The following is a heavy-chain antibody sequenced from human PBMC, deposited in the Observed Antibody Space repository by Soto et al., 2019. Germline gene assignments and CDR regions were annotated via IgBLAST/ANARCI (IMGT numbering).Heavy chain of an antibody. J-gene: IGHJ6*02. CDR2: INAGNGNT. CDR3: ARGHLSRIAVAGPGYGLDV. Sequence: ASVKVSCKASGYTFTIYAMHWVRQAPGQRLEWMGWINAGNGNTKYSQHFQGRVTLTRDTSATTAYMELSSLRSEDTAVYYCARGHLSRIAVAGPGYGLDVWGQGTTVTVSS. CDR1: GYTFTIYA. D-gene: IGHD6-19*01. V-gene: IGHV1-3*01.